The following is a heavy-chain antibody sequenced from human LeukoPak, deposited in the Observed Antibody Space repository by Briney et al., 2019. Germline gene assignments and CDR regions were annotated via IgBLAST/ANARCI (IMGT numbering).Heavy chain of an antibody. CDR2: IYYSGST. V-gene: IGHV4-59*01. CDR3: ARVFSDSSSWYVVY. CDR1: GGSISSYY. D-gene: IGHD6-13*01. Sequence: SETLSLTCTVSGGSISSYYCSWIRQPPGKGLEWIGYIYYSGSTNYNPSLKSRVTISVDTSKNQFSLKLSSVTAADTAVYYCARVFSDSSSWYVVYWGQGTLVTVSS. J-gene: IGHJ4*02.